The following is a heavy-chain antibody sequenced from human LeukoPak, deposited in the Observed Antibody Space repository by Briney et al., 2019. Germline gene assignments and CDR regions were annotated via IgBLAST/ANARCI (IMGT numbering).Heavy chain of an antibody. CDR2: ISWNGGSI. D-gene: IGHD5-12*01. Sequence: GRSLRLSCAASGLTVDDHAMHWVRQTPGKGLEWVSGISWNGGSIDYADSVRGRFTISRDNAKNSLYLQMNSLRAEDTALYYCAKDIGVARTWAFDYWGQGTLVTVSS. CDR3: AKDIGVARTWAFDY. J-gene: IGHJ4*02. CDR1: GLTVDDHA. V-gene: IGHV3-9*01.